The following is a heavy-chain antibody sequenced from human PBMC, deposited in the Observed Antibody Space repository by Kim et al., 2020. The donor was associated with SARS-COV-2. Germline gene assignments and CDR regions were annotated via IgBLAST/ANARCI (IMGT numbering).Heavy chain of an antibody. V-gene: IGHV4-4*02. CDR1: GGSISSSNW. Sequence: SETLSLTCAVSGGSISSSNWWSWVRQPPGKGLEWIGEIYHSGSTNYNPSLKSRVTISVDKSKNQFSLKLSSVTAADTAVYYCARVSGVITMIVVVRAVWFDPWGQGTLVTVSS. D-gene: IGHD3-22*01. CDR2: IYHSGST. J-gene: IGHJ5*02. CDR3: ARVSGVITMIVVVRAVWFDP.